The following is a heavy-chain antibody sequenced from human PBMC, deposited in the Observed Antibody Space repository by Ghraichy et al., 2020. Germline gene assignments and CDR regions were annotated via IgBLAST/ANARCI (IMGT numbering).Heavy chain of an antibody. Sequence: LSLTCTVSGGSISSGGYYWSWIRQHPGKGLEWIGYIYYSGSTYYNPSLKSRVTISVDTSKNQFSLKLSSVTAADTAVYYCARETYYYDSSGYYSHGLDYWGQGTLVTVSS. CDR3: ARETYYYDSSGYYSHGLDY. V-gene: IGHV4-31*03. CDR1: GGSISSGGYY. D-gene: IGHD3-22*01. J-gene: IGHJ4*02. CDR2: IYYSGST.